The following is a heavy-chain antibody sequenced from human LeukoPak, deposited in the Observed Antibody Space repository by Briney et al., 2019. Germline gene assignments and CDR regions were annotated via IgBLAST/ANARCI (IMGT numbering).Heavy chain of an antibody. V-gene: IGHV3-48*03. D-gene: IGHD3-10*02. CDR2: ISSSGSTI. J-gene: IGHJ6*04. Sequence: GGSLRLSCAASGFTFSSYAMSWVRQAPGKGLEWVSYISSSGSTIYYADSVKGRLTISRDNAKNSLYLQMNSLRAEDTAVYYCAELGITMIGGVWGKGTTVTISS. CDR1: GFTFSSYA. CDR3: AELGITMIGGV.